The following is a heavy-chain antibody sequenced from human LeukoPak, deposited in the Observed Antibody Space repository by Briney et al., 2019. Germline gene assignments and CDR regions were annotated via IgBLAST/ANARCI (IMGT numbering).Heavy chain of an antibody. J-gene: IGHJ4*02. V-gene: IGHV1-3*01. CDR1: GYTFTSYA. CDR3: ARAPGKIPFDY. CDR2: INAGNGDT. D-gene: IGHD2-21*01. Sequence: ASVKVSCKASGYTFTSYAMHWVRQAPGQRLEWMGWINAGNGDTKCSQKFQGRVTMTRNTSISTAYMELSSLRSEDTAVYYCARAPGKIPFDYWGQGTLVTVSS.